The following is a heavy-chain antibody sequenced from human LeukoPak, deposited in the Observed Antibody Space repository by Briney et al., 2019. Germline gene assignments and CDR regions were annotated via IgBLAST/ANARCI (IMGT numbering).Heavy chain of an antibody. CDR1: GYSFSNFW. CDR2: VYPGDSDA. D-gene: IGHD3-22*01. CDR3: ARQQDYYDTSGHLIRAFDI. Sequence: GESLKISCKGSGYSFSNFWIGWVRQMPGKGLEWMGVVYPGDSDARYSPPFQGQVTISADKSITTAYLQWTTLKASDTAMYYCARQQDYYDTSGHLIRAFDIWGQGTMVTVSS. V-gene: IGHV5-51*01. J-gene: IGHJ3*02.